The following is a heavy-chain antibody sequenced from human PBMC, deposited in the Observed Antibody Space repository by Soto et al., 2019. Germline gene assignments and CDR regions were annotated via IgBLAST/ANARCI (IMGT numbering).Heavy chain of an antibody. CDR1: GGSLNSYY. CDR2: IYYSGST. D-gene: IGHD6-19*01. J-gene: IGHJ4*02. CDR3: ATQWGQWHYFDY. V-gene: IGHV4-59*01. Sequence: KQSPTLSLTCTVSGGSLNSYYWSWIRQPPGKGLEWIGYIYYSGSTNYNPSLRSRVTISLDTSKNQFSLKLSSVTAADTAVYYCATQWGQWHYFDYWGQGTLVTVSS.